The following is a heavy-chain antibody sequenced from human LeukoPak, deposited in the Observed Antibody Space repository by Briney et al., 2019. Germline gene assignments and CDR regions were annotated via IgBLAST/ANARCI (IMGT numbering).Heavy chain of an antibody. CDR1: GFTFSSYE. J-gene: IGHJ3*02. V-gene: IGHV3-48*03. D-gene: IGHD2-21*02. CDR3: ARTYIVVVTANAFDI. Sequence: GGSLRLSCAASGFTFSSYEMNWVRQAPGKGLEWVAYISSSGSTIYYADSVKGRFTISRDNAKNSLYLQMNSLRAEDTAVYYCARTYIVVVTANAFDIWGQGTMVTVSS. CDR2: ISSSGSTI.